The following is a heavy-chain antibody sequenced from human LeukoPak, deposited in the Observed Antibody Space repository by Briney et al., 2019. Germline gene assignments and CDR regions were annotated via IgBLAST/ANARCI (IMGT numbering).Heavy chain of an antibody. V-gene: IGHV1-2*02. J-gene: IGHJ4*02. D-gene: IGHD1-1*01. Sequence: ASVRVSCKASGYTFTGSYMHWVRQAPGQGFEWIGWISPASGATKYAQNFQGRVTLTTDTSITTAYMELSSLTSDDAASYYCLNEHGGWGQGTPVTVSS. CDR3: LNEHGG. CDR1: GYTFTGSY. CDR2: ISPASGAT.